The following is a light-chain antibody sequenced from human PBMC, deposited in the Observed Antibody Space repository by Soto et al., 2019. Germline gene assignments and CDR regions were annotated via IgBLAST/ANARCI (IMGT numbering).Light chain of an antibody. J-gene: IGKJ2*03. Sequence: QSPSFLSASVGDRVTVSCXAXQDISTSLAWFQQKAGKVPQLLVYPASTLQDGVPSRFSGSGSGTYFTLTINNLQAEDFATYYCQHLRTYPFSFGPGTKLDIK. CDR1: QDISTS. CDR3: QHLRTYPFS. CDR2: PAS. V-gene: IGKV1-9*01.